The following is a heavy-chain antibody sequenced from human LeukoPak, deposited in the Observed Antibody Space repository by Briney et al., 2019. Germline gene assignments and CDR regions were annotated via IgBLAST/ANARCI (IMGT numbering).Heavy chain of an antibody. Sequence: PGGSLRLSCAASGFTVSSKYMSWVRQAPGKGLEWVSVIHGDGSTYYADSVKGRFTISRDNSKNTLYLQMNSLRAEDTAVYYCARGKSNDCTCIAYWGQGTLVTVSS. CDR2: IHGDGST. V-gene: IGHV3-53*01. D-gene: IGHD2-21*02. J-gene: IGHJ4*02. CDR1: GFTVSSKY. CDR3: ARGKSNDCTCIAY.